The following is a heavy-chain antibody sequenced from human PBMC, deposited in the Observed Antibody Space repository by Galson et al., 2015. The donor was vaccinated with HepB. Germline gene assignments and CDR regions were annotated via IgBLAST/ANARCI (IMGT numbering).Heavy chain of an antibody. D-gene: IGHD3-16*02. CDR2: ISYDGSNK. V-gene: IGHV3-30-3*01. J-gene: IGHJ3*02. CDR1: GFTFSSYA. Sequence: SLRLSCAASGFTFSSYAMHWVRQAPGKGLEWVAVISYDGSNKYYADSVKGRFTISRDNSKNTLYLQMNSLRAEDTAVYYCARASDYVWGSYRSTDAFDIWGQGTMVTVSS. CDR3: ARASDYVWGSYRSTDAFDI.